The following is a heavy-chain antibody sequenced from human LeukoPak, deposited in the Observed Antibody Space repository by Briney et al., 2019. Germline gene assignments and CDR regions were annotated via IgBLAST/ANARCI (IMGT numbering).Heavy chain of an antibody. CDR2: IKQDGSEK. CDR3: ARGPNGAFDI. J-gene: IGHJ3*02. CDR1: GFTFSSYS. V-gene: IGHV3-7*04. D-gene: IGHD4/OR15-4a*01. Sequence: PGGSLRLSCAASGFTFSSYSMNWVRQAPGKGLEWVANIKQDGSEKYYVDSVKGRFTISRDNAKNSLYLQMNSLRAEDTAVYYCARGPNGAFDIWGQGTMVTVSS.